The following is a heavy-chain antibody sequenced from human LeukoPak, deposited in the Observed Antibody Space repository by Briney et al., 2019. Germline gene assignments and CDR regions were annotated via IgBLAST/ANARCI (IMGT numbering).Heavy chain of an antibody. V-gene: IGHV3-7*01. CDR2: IKEVGTEQ. J-gene: IGHJ6*03. D-gene: IGHD3-10*01. CDR3: VRESGDYGSADMPGYYYYMDV. CDR1: GFTFSSYE. Sequence: GGSLRLSCAASGFTFSSYEMNWVRQAPGQGLEWVAKIKEVGTEQYYVDSVKGRFTISRDNAKNTVYLQMTTLRAEDTALYYCVRESGDYGSADMPGYYYYMDVWAKGTTVIVSS.